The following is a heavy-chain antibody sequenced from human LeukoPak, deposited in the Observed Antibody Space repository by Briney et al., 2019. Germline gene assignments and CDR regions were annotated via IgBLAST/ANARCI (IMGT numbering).Heavy chain of an antibody. V-gene: IGHV4-31*03. CDR3: ARDLVGANMAHWYFDL. Sequence: PSETLSLTCTVSGGSISSGGYYWSWIRQHPGKGLEWIGYIYYSGSTYYNPSLKSRVTISVDTSKNQFSLKLSSVTAADTAVYYCARDLVGANMAHWYFDLWGRGTLVTVSS. D-gene: IGHD1-26*01. CDR1: GGSISSGGYY. CDR2: IYYSGST. J-gene: IGHJ2*01.